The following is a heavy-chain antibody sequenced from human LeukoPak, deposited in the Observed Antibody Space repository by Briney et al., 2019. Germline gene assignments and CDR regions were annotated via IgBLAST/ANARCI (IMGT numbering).Heavy chain of an antibody. Sequence: PGGSLRLSCAASGFTVSSNYMSWVRQAPGEGLEWVSVIYSGGSTYYADSVKGRFTISRDNSKNTLYLQMNSLRAEDTAVYYCARDVEYCSGGSCYAYDYWGQGTLVTVSS. D-gene: IGHD2-15*01. CDR1: GFTVSSNY. V-gene: IGHV3-53*01. J-gene: IGHJ4*02. CDR3: ARDVEYCSGGSCYAYDY. CDR2: IYSGGST.